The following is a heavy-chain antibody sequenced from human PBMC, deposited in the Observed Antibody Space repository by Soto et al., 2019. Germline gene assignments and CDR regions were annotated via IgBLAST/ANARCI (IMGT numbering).Heavy chain of an antibody. V-gene: IGHV1-18*04. CDR2: ISAYNGDT. Sequence: GASVNGSCKASGYTFTSDGVSWVRQAPGQGLEWMGWISAYNGDTKYSQKFQGRVSLTTDTSKNQFSLNLSSVTAADTAVYYCARVRIDHYESSGYYLFDYWGQGTLVTVSS. CDR1: GYTFTSDG. CDR3: ARVRIDHYESSGYYLFDY. J-gene: IGHJ4*02. D-gene: IGHD3-22*01.